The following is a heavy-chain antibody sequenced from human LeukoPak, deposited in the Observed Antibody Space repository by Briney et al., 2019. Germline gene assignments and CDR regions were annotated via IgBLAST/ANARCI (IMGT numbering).Heavy chain of an antibody. V-gene: IGHV4-39*01. CDR3: AGGVVPFYYGMDV. Sequence: PSETLSHTCTVSGGSISSSSYYWGWIRQPPGKGLEWIGSIYYSGSTYYNPSLKSRVTISVDTSKNQFSLKLSSVTAADTAVYYCAGGVVPFYYGMDVWGQGTTVTVSS. D-gene: IGHD3-3*01. CDR1: GGSISSSSYY. CDR2: IYYSGST. J-gene: IGHJ6*02.